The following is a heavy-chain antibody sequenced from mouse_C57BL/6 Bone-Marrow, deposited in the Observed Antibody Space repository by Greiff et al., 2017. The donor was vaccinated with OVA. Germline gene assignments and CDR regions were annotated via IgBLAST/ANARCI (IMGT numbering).Heavy chain of an antibody. CDR3: ARQRGTVVAFDY. CDR2: ISSGGSYT. V-gene: IGHV5-6*01. J-gene: IGHJ2*01. Sequence: EVMLVESGGDLVKPGGSLKLSCAASGFTFSSYGMSWVRQTPDKRLEWVATISSGGSYTYYPDSVKGRFTISRDNAKNTLYLQMRSLKSEDTAMYYCARQRGTVVAFDYWGQGTTLTVSS. CDR1: GFTFSSYG. D-gene: IGHD1-1*01.